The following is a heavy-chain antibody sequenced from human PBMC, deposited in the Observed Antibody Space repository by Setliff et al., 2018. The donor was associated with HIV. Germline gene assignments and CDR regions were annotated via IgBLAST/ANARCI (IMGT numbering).Heavy chain of an antibody. CDR1: GYTFTTYD. J-gene: IGHJ3*01. D-gene: IGHD4-4*01. CDR2: MNPNSGNT. CDR3: ARGLRQNRSNSDVFDV. V-gene: IGHV1-8*02. Sequence: GASVKVSCKASGYTFTTYDINWVRQATGQGLEWMGWMNPNSGNTGYAERFQGRATMTRDTSISTVYMELTSLRSEDMAVYYCARGLRQNRSNSDVFDVWGQGTVVTVSS.